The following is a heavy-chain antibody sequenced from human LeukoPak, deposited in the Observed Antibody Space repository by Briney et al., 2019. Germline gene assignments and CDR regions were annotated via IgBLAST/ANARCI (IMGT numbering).Heavy chain of an antibody. D-gene: IGHD6-13*01. CDR1: GFTFDDYA. V-gene: IGHV3-43D*03. J-gene: IGHJ4*02. Sequence: PGGSLRLSCAASGFTFDDYAMHWVRQARGKGLEWVSLISWDGGSTYYADSVKGRFTISRDNSKNSLYLQMNSLRAEDTALYYCAKTLGAAAGPFDYWGQGTLVTVSS. CDR2: ISWDGGST. CDR3: AKTLGAAAGPFDY.